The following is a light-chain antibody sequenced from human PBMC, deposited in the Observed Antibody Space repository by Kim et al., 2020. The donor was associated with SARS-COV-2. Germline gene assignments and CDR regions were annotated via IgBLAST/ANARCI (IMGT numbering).Light chain of an antibody. Sequence: GQSITISCTVTISDLGTYNFVSWYQQHPGKAPKLILYDVNHRPSGVSYRFSGSKSGNTASLTISGLQAEDEADYYCNSYGQGQNWIFGGGTQLTVL. CDR1: ISDLGTYNF. CDR3: NSYGQGQNWI. V-gene: IGLV2-14*04. J-gene: IGLJ2*01. CDR2: DVN.